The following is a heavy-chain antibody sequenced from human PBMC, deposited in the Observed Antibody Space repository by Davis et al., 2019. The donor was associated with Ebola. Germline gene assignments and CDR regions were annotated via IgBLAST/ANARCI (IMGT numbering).Heavy chain of an antibody. J-gene: IGHJ6*02. CDR3: ARDWTTVTPYYYYGMDV. Sequence: AASVKVSCKASGYTFTSYDINWVRQATGQGLEWMGWMNPNSGNTGYAQKFQGRVTMTRNTSISTAYMELSSLRSEDTAVYYCARDWTTVTPYYYYGMDVWGQGTTVTVSS. CDR2: MNPNSGNT. CDR1: GYTFTSYD. V-gene: IGHV1-8*01. D-gene: IGHD4-17*01.